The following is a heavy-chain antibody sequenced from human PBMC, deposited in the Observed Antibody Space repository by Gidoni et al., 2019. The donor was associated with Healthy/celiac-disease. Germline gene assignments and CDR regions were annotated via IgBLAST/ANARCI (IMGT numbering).Heavy chain of an antibody. J-gene: IGHJ4*02. CDR1: GFTFSSYS. CDR3: ARSQTGNLYYFDY. CDR2: SSSSSSYI. V-gene: IGHV3-21*01. D-gene: IGHD3-9*01. Sequence: EVQLVESGGGLVKPGGSLRLSCAASGFTFSSYSMNWVRQAPGKGLEWVSSSSSSSSYIYYADSVKGRFTISRDNAKNSLYLQMNSLRAEDTAVYYCARSQTGNLYYFDYWGQGTLVTVSS.